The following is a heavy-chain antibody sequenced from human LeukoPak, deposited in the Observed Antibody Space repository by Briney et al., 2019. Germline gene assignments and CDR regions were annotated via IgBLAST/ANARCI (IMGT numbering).Heavy chain of an antibody. CDR2: IYYSGST. CDR1: GGSISSSSYY. V-gene: IGHV4-30-4*08. J-gene: IGHJ3*02. Sequence: SETLSLTCTVSGGSISSSSYYWGWIRQPPGKGLEWIGYIYYSGSTYYNPSLKSRVTISVDTSKNQFSLKLSSVTAADTAVYYCAREAVSRAFDIWGQGTMVTVSS. D-gene: IGHD2-15*01. CDR3: AREAVSRAFDI.